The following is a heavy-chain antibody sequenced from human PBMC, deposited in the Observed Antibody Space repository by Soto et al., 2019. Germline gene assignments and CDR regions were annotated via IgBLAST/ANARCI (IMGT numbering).Heavy chain of an antibody. CDR2: IYYSGST. CDR3: ARTTLSGSYSEIAFDP. J-gene: IGHJ5*02. Sequence: SETLSLTCTVSGGSISSYYWSWIRQPPGKGLEWIGYIYYSGSTNYNPSLKSRVTISVDTSKNQFSLKLSSVTAADTAVYYCARTTLSGSYSEIAFDPWGQGTLVTVSS. CDR1: GGSISSYY. D-gene: IGHD1-26*01. V-gene: IGHV4-59*01.